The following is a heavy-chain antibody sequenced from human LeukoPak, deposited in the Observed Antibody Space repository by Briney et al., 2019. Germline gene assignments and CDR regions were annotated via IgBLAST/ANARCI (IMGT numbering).Heavy chain of an antibody. CDR3: ARGQERDYYVLPDY. Sequence: GGSLRLSCAVSGFTVSGNYMSWVRQAPGKGLEWVSSISSSSNYIYYADSLKGRFTISRDNAKNSLYLQMNSLRAEDTAVYYCARGQERDYYVLPDYWGQGTLVTVSS. CDR2: ISSSSNYI. D-gene: IGHD3-10*02. V-gene: IGHV3-21*01. J-gene: IGHJ4*02. CDR1: GFTVSGNY.